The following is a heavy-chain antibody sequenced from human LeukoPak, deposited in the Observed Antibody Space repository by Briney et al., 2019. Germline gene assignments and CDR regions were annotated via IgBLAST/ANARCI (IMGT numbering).Heavy chain of an antibody. V-gene: IGHV4-61*02. J-gene: IGHJ5*02. CDR1: GVSISSGSYY. CDR2: IYTSGST. D-gene: IGHD2-2*01. Sequence: SETLSLTCTVSGVSISSGSYYWSWIRQPAGKGLEWIGRIYTSGSTNYNPSLKSRVTISVDTSKNQFSLKLSSVTAADTAVYYCARASYCSSTSCYFDPWGQGTLVTVSS. CDR3: ARASYCSSTSCYFDP.